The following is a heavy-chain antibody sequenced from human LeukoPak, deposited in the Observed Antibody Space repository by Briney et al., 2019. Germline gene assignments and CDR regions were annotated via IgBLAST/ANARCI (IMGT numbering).Heavy chain of an antibody. CDR3: AREHHSSGWLPLDY. J-gene: IGHJ4*02. D-gene: IGHD6-19*01. CDR1: GFTFSSYA. Sequence: GGSLRLSCAASGFTFSSYAMHWVRQAPGKGLEYVSAISSNGGSTYYANSVKGRFTISRDNSKNTLYLQMGSLRAEDMAVYYCAREHHSSGWLPLDYWGQGTLVTVSS. V-gene: IGHV3-64*01. CDR2: ISSNGGST.